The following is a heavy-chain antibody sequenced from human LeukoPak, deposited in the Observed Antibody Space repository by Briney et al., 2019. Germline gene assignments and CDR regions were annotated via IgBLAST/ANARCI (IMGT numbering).Heavy chain of an antibody. V-gene: IGHV1-69*05. Sequence: AVKVSCKASGGTFSSYAISWVRQAPGQGLEWMGRIIPIFGTANYAQKFQGRVTITTDESTSTAYMELSSLRSEDTAVYYCAREGYVTRYNTHWFDPWGQGTLVTVSS. CDR1: GGTFSSYA. CDR3: AREGYVTRYNTHWFDP. J-gene: IGHJ5*02. CDR2: IIPIFGTA. D-gene: IGHD4-23*01.